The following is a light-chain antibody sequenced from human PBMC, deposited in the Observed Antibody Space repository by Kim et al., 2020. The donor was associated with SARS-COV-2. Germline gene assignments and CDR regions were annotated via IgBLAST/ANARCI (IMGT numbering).Light chain of an antibody. V-gene: IGLV3-25*03. CDR1: ALPKQY. CDR2: KDS. Sequence: SYELTQPPSVSVSPGQTARITCSGDALPKQYAYWYQQKPGQAPVLVIYKDSERPSGIPERFSGSSSGTTVTLTISGVQAEDEADYYCQSADSSGILFGGGTKVTVL. CDR3: QSADSSGIL. J-gene: IGLJ3*02.